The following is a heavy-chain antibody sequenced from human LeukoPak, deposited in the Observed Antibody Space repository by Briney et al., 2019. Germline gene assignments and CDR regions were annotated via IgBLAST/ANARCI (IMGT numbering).Heavy chain of an antibody. CDR1: GFTFSSYG. CDR2: ISYDGSNK. V-gene: IGHV3-30*03. CDR3: ARDGEGVLGFDY. J-gene: IGHJ4*02. Sequence: GRSLRLSCAASGFTFSSYGMHWVRQAAGKGLEWVAVISYDGSNKYYADSVKGRFTISRDNSKNTLYLQMSSLRAEDTAVYYCARDGEGVLGFDYWGQGTLVTVTS. D-gene: IGHD2-8*02.